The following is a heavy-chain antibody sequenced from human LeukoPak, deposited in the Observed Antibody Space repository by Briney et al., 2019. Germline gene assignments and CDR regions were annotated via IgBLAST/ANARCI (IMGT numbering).Heavy chain of an antibody. Sequence: GGSLRLSCAASGFTFSSYAMSWVRPAPGKGLEWVSTISGSGGSTYYPDSVKGRFTISRDNSKTTLYLQMNSLSAEDTGVYYCAKGAYSAINNWFDTWGQGTLVTVSS. CDR3: AKGAYSAINNWFDT. J-gene: IGHJ5*02. V-gene: IGHV3-23*01. D-gene: IGHD1-26*01. CDR2: ISGSGGST. CDR1: GFTFSSYA.